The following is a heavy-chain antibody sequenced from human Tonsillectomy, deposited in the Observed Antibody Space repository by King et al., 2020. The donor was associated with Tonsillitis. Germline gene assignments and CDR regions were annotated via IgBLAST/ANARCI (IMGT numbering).Heavy chain of an antibody. Sequence: VQLVESGGGVVQPGRSLRLSCAASGFTFSNYAMHWVRQAPGKGLEWVAVISYDGSNKYDADSVKGRFTISRDNSKNTLYLQMNSLRPEDTAVYYCARDSADDYVWGSYRYFDYWGQGTWSPSPQ. J-gene: IGHJ4*02. CDR2: ISYDGSNK. CDR3: ARDSADDYVWGSYRYFDY. D-gene: IGHD3-16*02. CDR1: GFTFSNYA. V-gene: IGHV3-30*04.